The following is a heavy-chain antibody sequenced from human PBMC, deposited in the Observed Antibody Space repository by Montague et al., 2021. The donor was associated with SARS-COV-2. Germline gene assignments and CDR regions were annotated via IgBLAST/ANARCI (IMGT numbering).Heavy chain of an antibody. J-gene: IGHJ6*02. CDR3: ARGCLSYFGAGCHCYGMDV. CDR2: IFDSGSK. V-gene: IGHV4-59*01. Sequence: SETLSLTCSVSGPSITSYYRDWIRQPPGKGLEWIGYIFDSGSKNYSPSRKSRVTMSVDTSKNQMSLKLTSVTAADTAVYYCARGCLSYFGAGCHCYGMDVWGQGTTVTVSS. D-gene: IGHD3-10*01. CDR1: GPSITSYY.